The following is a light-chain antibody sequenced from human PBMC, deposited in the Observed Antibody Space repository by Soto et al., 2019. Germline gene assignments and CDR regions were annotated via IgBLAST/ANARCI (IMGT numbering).Light chain of an antibody. V-gene: IGLV2-14*01. CDR3: RSYSSIPPHVL. Sequence: QSALTQPASVSGSPVQSITISFSGTNSDIGSYDYVSWYQHHPGTAPQLIIFEVTYRYSGVSGRFSASKSANTASLTISGLQREDEAVYYCRSYSSIPPHVLFCGGTTLTVL. CDR2: EVT. CDR1: NSDIGSYDY. J-gene: IGLJ2*01.